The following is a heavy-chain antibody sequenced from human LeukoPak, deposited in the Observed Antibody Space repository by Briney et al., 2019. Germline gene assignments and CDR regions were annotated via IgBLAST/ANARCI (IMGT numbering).Heavy chain of an antibody. D-gene: IGHD2-2*01. CDR2: ISYDGSNK. V-gene: IGHV3-30*03. CDR3: VAYCSSTSCPDP. CDR1: GFTFSSYG. Sequence: GGSLRLFCAASGFTFSSYGMHWVREAPGKGLEWVAVISYDGSNKYYADSVKGRFTISRDNSKNTLYLQMNSLRAEDTAVYYCVAYCSSTSCPDPGGQGTLVTVSS. J-gene: IGHJ4*02.